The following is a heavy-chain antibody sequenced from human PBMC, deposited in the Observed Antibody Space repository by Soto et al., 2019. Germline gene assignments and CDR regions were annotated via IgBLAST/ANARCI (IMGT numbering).Heavy chain of an antibody. J-gene: IGHJ5*02. V-gene: IGHV1-2*02. CDR1: GYTFTGYY. D-gene: IGHD3-3*01. CDR3: ARSTIFGVVSNWFDP. CDR2: VNPNSGGT. Sequence: ASVKVSCKASGYTFTGYYMHWVRQAPGQGLEWMGWVNPNSGGTNYAQKFQGRVTMTRDTSISTAYMELSRLRSDDTAVYYCARSTIFGVVSNWFDPWGQGTLVTVSS.